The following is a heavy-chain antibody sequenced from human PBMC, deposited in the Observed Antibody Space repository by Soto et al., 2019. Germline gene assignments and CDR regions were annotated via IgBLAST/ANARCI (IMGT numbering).Heavy chain of an antibody. V-gene: IGHV1-69*13. Sequence: ASVKVSCKASGGTFSSYAISWVRQAPGQGLEWMGGIIPIFGTANYAQKFQGRVTITADESTSTAYMELSSLRSEDTAVYYCARGEDPRNNWFDPWGQGTLVTVSS. D-gene: IGHD2-15*01. J-gene: IGHJ5*02. CDR2: IIPIFGTA. CDR3: ARGEDPRNNWFDP. CDR1: GGTFSSYA.